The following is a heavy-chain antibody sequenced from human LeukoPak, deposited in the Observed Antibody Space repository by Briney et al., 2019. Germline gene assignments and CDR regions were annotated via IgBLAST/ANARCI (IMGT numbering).Heavy chain of an antibody. CDR3: ARGTTVTTLFDY. CDR2: ISSSGSTI. Sequence: PGGSLRLSCAASGFTFSSYSMNWVRQAPGKGLEWVSSISSSGSTIYYADSVKGRFTISRDNAKNSLYLQMNSLRAEDTAVYYCARGTTVTTLFDYWGQGTLVTVSS. CDR1: GFTFSSYS. J-gene: IGHJ4*02. V-gene: IGHV3-21*04. D-gene: IGHD4-17*01.